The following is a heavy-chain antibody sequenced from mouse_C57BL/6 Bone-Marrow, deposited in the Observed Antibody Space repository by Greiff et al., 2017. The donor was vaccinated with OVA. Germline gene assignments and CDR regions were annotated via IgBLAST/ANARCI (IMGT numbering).Heavy chain of an antibody. V-gene: IGHV1-50*01. CDR1: GYTFTSYW. CDR2: IDPSDSYT. J-gene: IGHJ2*01. CDR3: ARCYSDY. Sequence: VQLQQPGAELVKPGASVKLSCKASGYTFTSYWMQWVKQRPGQGLEWIGEIDPSDSYTNYNQKFKGKATLTVDTSSSTAYMQLSSLTSEDSAVYYCARCYSDYWGQGTTLTVSS.